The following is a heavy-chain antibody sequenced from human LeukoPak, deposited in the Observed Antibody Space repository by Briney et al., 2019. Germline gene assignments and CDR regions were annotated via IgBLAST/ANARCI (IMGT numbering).Heavy chain of an antibody. V-gene: IGHV1-46*01. CDR1: GYTFTSYY. Sequence: ASVKVSCKASGYTFTSYYMHWVRQAPGQGLEWMGIINPSGGSTSYAQKFQGRVTITRNTSISTAYMEPSSLRSEDTAVYYCARLHRPDYDFWSGYPFDPWGQGTLVTVSS. J-gene: IGHJ5*02. CDR3: ARLHRPDYDFWSGYPFDP. D-gene: IGHD3-3*01. CDR2: INPSGGST.